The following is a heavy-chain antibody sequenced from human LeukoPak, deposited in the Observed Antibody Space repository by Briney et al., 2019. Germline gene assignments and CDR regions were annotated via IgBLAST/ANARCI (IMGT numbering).Heavy chain of an antibody. J-gene: IGHJ4*02. CDR3: TRVRSQWLGPLGDFDY. CDR2: IRSKAYGGTT. CDR1: GFTFDDYG. D-gene: IGHD6-19*01. Sequence: GGSLRLSCAASGFTFDDYGMSWVRQTPGKGLEWVGFIRSKAYGGTTEYAASVKGRFTISRDDSKSIAYLQMNSLKTEDTAVYYCTRVRSQWLGPLGDFDYWGQGTLVTVSS. V-gene: IGHV3-49*04.